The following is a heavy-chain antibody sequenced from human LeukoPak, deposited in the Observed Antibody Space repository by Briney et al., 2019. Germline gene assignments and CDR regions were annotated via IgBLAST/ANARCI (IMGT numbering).Heavy chain of an antibody. CDR1: GFTFGKYW. V-gene: IGHV3-7*03. CDR2: IKLDGSEK. Sequence: GGSLRLSCVASGFTFGKYWMSWVRQAPGKGLEWVANIKLDGSEKNYVDSVKGRFTISRDNTKNSLYLQMNSLRVEDTAVYYCARDSSTSCYTPEGCNNYFDYWGQGTLVTVSS. D-gene: IGHD2-2*02. J-gene: IGHJ4*02. CDR3: ARDSSTSCYTPEGCNNYFDY.